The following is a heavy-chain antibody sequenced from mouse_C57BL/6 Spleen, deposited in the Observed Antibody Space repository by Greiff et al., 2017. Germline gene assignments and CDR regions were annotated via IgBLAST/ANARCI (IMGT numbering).Heavy chain of an antibody. CDR1: GYTFTSYW. CDR3: ARWDGGSYGAMDY. Sequence: QVQLKQPGAELVMPGASVKLSCKASGYTFTSYWMHWVKQRPGQGLEWIGEIDPSDSNTNYNQKFKGKSTLTVDKSSSTAYMQLSSLTSEDSAVYYCARWDGGSYGAMDYWGQGTSVTVSS. D-gene: IGHD1-1*02. J-gene: IGHJ4*01. V-gene: IGHV1-69*01. CDR2: IDPSDSNT.